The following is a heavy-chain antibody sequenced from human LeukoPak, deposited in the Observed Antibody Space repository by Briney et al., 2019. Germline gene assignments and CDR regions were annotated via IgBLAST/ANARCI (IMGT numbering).Heavy chain of an antibody. CDR2: IYYSGST. Sequence: PSETLSLTCTVSGGSISSSSYYWGWIRQPPGKGLEWIGSIYYSGSTSYNPSLKSRVTISVDTSKNQFSLKLRSVTAADTAVYYCTRQYSSSWFDYWGQGTLVTVSS. CDR3: TRQYSSSWFDY. D-gene: IGHD6-13*01. J-gene: IGHJ4*02. CDR1: GGSISSSSYY. V-gene: IGHV4-39*07.